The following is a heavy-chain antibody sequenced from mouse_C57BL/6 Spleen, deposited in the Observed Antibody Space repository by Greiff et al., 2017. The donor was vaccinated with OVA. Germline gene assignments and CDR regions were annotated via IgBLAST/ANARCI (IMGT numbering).Heavy chain of an antibody. D-gene: IGHD2-3*01. V-gene: IGHV1-69*01. CDR1: GYTFTSYW. CDR2: IDPSDSYT. CDR3: ARGVTTYFDY. Sequence: QVQLQQPGAELVMPGASVKLSCKASGYTFTSYWMHWVKQRPGQGLEWIGEIDPSDSYTNYNQKFKGKSTLTVYKSSSTAYMQLSSLTSEDSAVYYCARGVTTYFDYWGQGTTLTVSS. J-gene: IGHJ2*01.